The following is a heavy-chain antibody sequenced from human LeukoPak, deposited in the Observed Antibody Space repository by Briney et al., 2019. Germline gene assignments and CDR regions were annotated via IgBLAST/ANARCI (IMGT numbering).Heavy chain of an antibody. J-gene: IGHJ4*02. CDR2: INPNSGGT. Sequence: ASVKVSCKASGYTFTGYYMHWVRQAPGQGLEWMGRINPNSGGTNYAQKFQGRVTMTRDTSINTAYMEVSRLRSDGTAIYYCARDLGRDGYNYYSWGQGTLVTVSS. CDR3: ARDLGRDGYNYYS. V-gene: IGHV1-2*06. CDR1: GYTFTGYY. D-gene: IGHD5-24*01.